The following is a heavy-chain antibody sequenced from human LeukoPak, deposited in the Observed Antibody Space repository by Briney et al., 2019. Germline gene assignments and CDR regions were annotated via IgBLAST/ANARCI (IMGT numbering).Heavy chain of an antibody. V-gene: IGHV4-61*02. Sequence: SETLSLTCTVSGGSISSGSYYWSWLRQPAGKGLEWIGRIYTSGSTNYNPSLKSRVTISVDTSKNQFSLKLSSATAADTAVYYCASTLWSGYSDYWGQGTLVTVSS. CDR3: ASTLWSGYSDY. CDR2: IYTSGST. J-gene: IGHJ4*02. D-gene: IGHD3-3*01. CDR1: GGSISSGSYY.